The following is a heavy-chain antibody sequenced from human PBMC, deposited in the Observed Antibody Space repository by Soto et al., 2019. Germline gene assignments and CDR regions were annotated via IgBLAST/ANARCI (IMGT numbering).Heavy chain of an antibody. CDR2: VSKDGSVK. Sequence: GGSLRLSCEGSGFTFSRHALHWVRQAPGKGLEWVAVVSKDGSVKYWIDSVKGRFTLSRDNSKNTVYLEMSSLRPEDTGVYHCVSSRRGEVADSLGLWGQGSLVTVSS. CDR3: VSSRRGEVADSLGL. CDR1: GFTFSRHA. D-gene: IGHD5-12*01. V-gene: IGHV3-30-3*01. J-gene: IGHJ4*02.